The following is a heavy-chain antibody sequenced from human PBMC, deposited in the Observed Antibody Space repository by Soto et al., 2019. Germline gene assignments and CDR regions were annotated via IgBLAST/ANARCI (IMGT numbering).Heavy chain of an antibody. D-gene: IGHD2-15*01. CDR2: IIPTSGTA. Sequence: SVKVSCKASGGSFSSDAFGWVRQAPGQGLEWMGGIIPTSGTANYAQRFQGGATITADESTSTAYMELSSLTSEDTAVYFCARGQGYCSGGICYYYYYGMDVWGQGTTVTVSS. CDR3: ARGQGYCSGGICYYYYYGMDV. CDR1: GGSFSSDA. J-gene: IGHJ6*02. V-gene: IGHV1-69*13.